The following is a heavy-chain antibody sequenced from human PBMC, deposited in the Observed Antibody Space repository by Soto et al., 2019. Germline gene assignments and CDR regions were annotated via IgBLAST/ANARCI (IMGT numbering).Heavy chain of an antibody. D-gene: IGHD1-1*01. Sequence: QVHLVQSGAEVKKTGASVKVSCKSSGYAFTTYGITWVRQAPGQGLEWMGWISAHNGNTNYAQKLQGRVTVTRDTSTSTAYMELRSLRSDDTAVYYCARGRYGDYWGQGALVTVSS. J-gene: IGHJ4*02. CDR2: ISAHNGNT. CDR3: ARGRYGDY. V-gene: IGHV1-18*01. CDR1: GYAFTTYG.